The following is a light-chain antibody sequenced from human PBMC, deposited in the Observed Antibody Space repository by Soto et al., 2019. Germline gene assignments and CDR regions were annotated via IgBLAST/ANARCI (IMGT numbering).Light chain of an antibody. CDR1: QSIRSW. V-gene: IGKV1-5*03. CDR2: KAS. J-gene: IGKJ3*01. Sequence: DIQXTXSPSTLSASVGDRVTITCRASQSIRSWLAWYQQKPGKAPKLLIYKASSLESGVPSRFSGSGSGTEFTLTISSLQPDDFATYYCQQYNSYPFTFGPGTKVDIK. CDR3: QQYNSYPFT.